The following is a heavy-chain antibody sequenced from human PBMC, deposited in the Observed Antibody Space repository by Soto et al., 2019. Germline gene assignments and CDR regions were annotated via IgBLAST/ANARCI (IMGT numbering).Heavy chain of an antibody. CDR1: GGSISSGGYY. CDR3: ARSPDSSGYYPRRYYYGMDV. Sequence: SETLSLTCTVSGGSISSGGYYWSWIRQLPGKGLEWIGYIYYTGSTYYNPSLTSRVTISVDTSKNQFSLKLSSVTAADTAVYYCARSPDSSGYYPRRYYYGMDVWGQGTTVTVSS. V-gene: IGHV4-31*03. CDR2: IYYTGST. D-gene: IGHD3-22*01. J-gene: IGHJ6*02.